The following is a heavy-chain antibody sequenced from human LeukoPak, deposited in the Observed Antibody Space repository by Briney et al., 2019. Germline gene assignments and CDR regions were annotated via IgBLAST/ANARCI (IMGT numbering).Heavy chain of an antibody. CDR2: ITSSGDVT. CDR3: AKDRPNYHESNGHYYRPNGDY. J-gene: IGHJ4*02. V-gene: IGHV3-23*01. D-gene: IGHD3-22*01. CDR1: GFTFNIYA. Sequence: PGGSLRLSCAASGFTFNIYAMSWVRQAPGKGLEWVLSITSSGDVTFYADSVKDRFTISRDNSKNTLYLQMSRLRAEDTAVYYCAKDRPNYHESNGHYYRPNGDYWGQGTLVTVSS.